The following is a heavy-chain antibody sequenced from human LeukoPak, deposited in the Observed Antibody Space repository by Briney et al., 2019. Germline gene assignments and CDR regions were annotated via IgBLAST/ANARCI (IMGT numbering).Heavy chain of an antibody. D-gene: IGHD1-26*01. V-gene: IGHV5-51*01. CDR2: VYPGDSDT. J-gene: IGHJ4*02. CDR3: ARHLLTPGGSYYFDF. CDR1: GDSFTYYW. Sequence: GESLKISYKGFGDSFTYYWIGWVRRMPGKGLDWMGSVYPGDSDTRYSPSFQSQVTISADKSISTAYLQWNSLKASDTAIYYCARHLLTPGGSYYFDFWGQGTLVTVSS.